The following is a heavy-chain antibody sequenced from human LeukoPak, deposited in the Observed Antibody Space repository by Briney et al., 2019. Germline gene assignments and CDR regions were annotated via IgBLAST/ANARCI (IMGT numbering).Heavy chain of an antibody. CDR2: ISSSSSYI. J-gene: IGHJ4*02. D-gene: IGHD3-3*01. CDR3: ARNPYPYDFWSGYYADY. Sequence: GGSLRLSCAASGFTFSSYSMNWVRQAPGKGLEWVSSISSSSSYIYYADSVKGRFTISRDNAKNSLYLQMNSLRAEDTAVYYCARNPYPYDFWSGYYADYWGQGTLVTVSS. CDR1: GFTFSSYS. V-gene: IGHV3-21*01.